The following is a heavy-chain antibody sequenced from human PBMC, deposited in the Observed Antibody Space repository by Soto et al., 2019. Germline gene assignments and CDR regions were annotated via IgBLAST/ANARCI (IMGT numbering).Heavy chain of an antibody. V-gene: IGHV3-48*02. J-gene: IGHJ6*02. Sequence: GSLRLSCAAFGFKISSSSMNWVRQAPGRGLEWVAYISDSGSNTLYADSVKGRFTVSRDTAKNSLYLQMSGLRDEDRAVYYCARLAPLAVVRQGTNYHAMDVWGQGTTVTVSS. CDR1: GFKISSSS. CDR3: ARLAPLAVVRQGTNYHAMDV. D-gene: IGHD3-10*01. CDR2: ISDSGSNT.